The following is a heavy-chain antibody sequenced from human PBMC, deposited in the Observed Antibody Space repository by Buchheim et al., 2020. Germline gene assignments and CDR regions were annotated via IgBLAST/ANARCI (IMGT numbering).Heavy chain of an antibody. D-gene: IGHD4-11*01. Sequence: QVQLVESGGGVVQPGRSLRLSCAASGFTFSSYGMHWVRQAPGKGLEWVAVIWYDGSNKYYADSVKGRFTISRDNSKNTLYLQRNSLRAEDTAVYCCAKEPLQYGMDVWGQGTT. J-gene: IGHJ6*02. CDR3: AKEPLQYGMDV. CDR1: GFTFSSYG. V-gene: IGHV3-33*06. CDR2: IWYDGSNK.